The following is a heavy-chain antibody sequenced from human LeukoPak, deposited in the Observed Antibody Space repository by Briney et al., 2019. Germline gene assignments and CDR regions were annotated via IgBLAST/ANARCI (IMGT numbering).Heavy chain of an antibody. D-gene: IGHD5-12*01. Sequence: PSETQSLNCAVYGRSLRWYYWSWTHQPPGKGLEWMGEMNHGGCTNYNSSLKRRVPISVRKSMSQFVLQQCLVAVAQTAVYYCARAGRWLRFGEASAFDIWGQGTLVTVSS. CDR1: GRSLRWYY. J-gene: IGHJ3*02. CDR3: ARAGRWLRFGEASAFDI. CDR2: MNHGGCT. V-gene: IGHV4-34*01.